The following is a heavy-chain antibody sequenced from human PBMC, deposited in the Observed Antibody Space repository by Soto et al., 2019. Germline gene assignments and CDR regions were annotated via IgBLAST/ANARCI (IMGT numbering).Heavy chain of an antibody. J-gene: IGHJ3*02. CDR1: GFTFSSYA. Sequence: EVQLLESGGGLVQXGGSLRLSCAASGFTFSSYAMSWVRQAPGKGLEWVSAISGSGGSTYYADSVKGRFTISRDNSKNTLYLQMNSLRAEDTAVYYCAKIPHSSSWYLDAFDIWGQGTMVTVSS. V-gene: IGHV3-23*01. CDR2: ISGSGGST. D-gene: IGHD6-13*01. CDR3: AKIPHSSSWYLDAFDI.